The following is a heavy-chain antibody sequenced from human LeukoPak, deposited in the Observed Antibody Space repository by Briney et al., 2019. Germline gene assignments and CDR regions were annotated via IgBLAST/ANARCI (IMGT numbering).Heavy chain of an antibody. J-gene: IGHJ4*02. Sequence: ASVKVSCKASGYTFTSYDINWVRQATGQGLEWRGWMNPNSGNTGYAQKFQGRVTMTRDTSISTAYMELSSLRSEDTAVYYCARGLGIPGVYPDLRFWGQGTLVTVSS. CDR2: MNPNSGNT. D-gene: IGHD5/OR15-5a*01. CDR3: ARGLGIPGVYPDLRF. V-gene: IGHV1-8*01. CDR1: GYTFTSYD.